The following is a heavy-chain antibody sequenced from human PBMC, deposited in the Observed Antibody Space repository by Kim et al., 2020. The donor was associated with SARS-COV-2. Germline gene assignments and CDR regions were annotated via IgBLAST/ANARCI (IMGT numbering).Heavy chain of an antibody. V-gene: IGHV4-59*01. CDR2: IYYSGST. D-gene: IGHD3-9*01. CDR1: GGSISSYY. J-gene: IGHJ4*02. CDR3: ARVASLGYFDWALDY. Sequence: SETLSLTCTVSGGSISSYYWSWIRQPPGKGLEWIGYIYYSGSTNYNPSLKSRVTISVDTSKNQFSLKLSSVTAADTAVYYCARVASLGYFDWALDYRGQGTLVTVSS.